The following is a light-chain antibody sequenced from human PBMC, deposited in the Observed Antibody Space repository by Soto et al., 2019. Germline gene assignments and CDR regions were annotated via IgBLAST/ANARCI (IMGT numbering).Light chain of an antibody. Sequence: QSVLTQPASVSGSPGQSITISCTGTSSDVGGYNYVSWYQQHPGKAPKLMIYEVSNRPSGVSNRFSGSKSGNTASLTISGLQAGDEADYYCSSYTSSSTRVFGTGTKVT. J-gene: IGLJ1*01. CDR2: EVS. CDR1: SSDVGGYNY. CDR3: SSYTSSSTRV. V-gene: IGLV2-14*01.